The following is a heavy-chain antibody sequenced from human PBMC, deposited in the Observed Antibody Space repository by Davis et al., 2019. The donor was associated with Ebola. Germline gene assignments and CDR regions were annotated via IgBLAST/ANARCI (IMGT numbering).Heavy chain of an antibody. CDR1: GGTFSSDG. CDR2: IIPIVGMA. Sequence: AASVKVSCKASGGTFSSDGISWVRQAPGQGLEWMGRIIPIVGMANYAPKFQGRVTITADKSTSTANMEVNSLRSEDTAVYYCARGGTWNLDYGMDVWGQGTTVTVSS. V-gene: IGHV1-69*04. J-gene: IGHJ6*02. D-gene: IGHD1-1*01. CDR3: ARGGTWNLDYGMDV.